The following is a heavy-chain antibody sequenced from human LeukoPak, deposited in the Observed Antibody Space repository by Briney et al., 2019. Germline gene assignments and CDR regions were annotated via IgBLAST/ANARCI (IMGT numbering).Heavy chain of an antibody. V-gene: IGHV4-4*07. CDR3: ARTYDSPGYYSPDYYYMDV. J-gene: IGHJ6*03. CDR2: ICTSGST. D-gene: IGHD3-22*01. CDR1: GYSISSGYY. Sequence: KPSETLSLTCTVSGYSISSGYYWGWIRQPAGKGLEWIGHICTSGSTNYNPSLKSRVTMSVDTSNNEFSLKLNSVTAADTAVYYCARTYDSPGYYSPDYYYMDVWGKGTTVTISS.